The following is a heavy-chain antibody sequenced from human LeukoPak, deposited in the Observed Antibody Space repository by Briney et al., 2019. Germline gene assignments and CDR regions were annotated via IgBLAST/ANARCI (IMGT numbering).Heavy chain of an antibody. CDR2: VYSGNDGT. Sequence: GGSLRLSCAASGFTVSTDNMSWVRQIPGKGLEWVSVVYSGNDGTNYADSVRGRFTISRDDSKNMVYLQMNNLRLEDAAVYYCTKRSRGYYDHWSQGTLVTVSS. J-gene: IGHJ4*02. D-gene: IGHD3-10*01. CDR1: GFTVSTDN. CDR3: TKRSRGYYDH. V-gene: IGHV3-66*02.